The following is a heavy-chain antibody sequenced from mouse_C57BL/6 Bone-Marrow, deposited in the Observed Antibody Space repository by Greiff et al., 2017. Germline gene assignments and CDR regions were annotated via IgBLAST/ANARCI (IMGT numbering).Heavy chain of an antibody. CDR2: ISSGSSTI. V-gene: IGHV5-17*01. CDR3: ARETTFITTVVAPFAY. CDR1: GFTFSDYG. D-gene: IGHD1-1*01. Sequence: EVHLVESGGGLVKPGGSLKLSCAASGFTFSDYGMHWVRQAPEKGLEWVAYISSGSSTIYYADTVKGRFTISRDNAKNTLFLQMTSLRSEDTAMYYCARETTFITTVVAPFAYWGQGTLVTVSA. J-gene: IGHJ3*01.